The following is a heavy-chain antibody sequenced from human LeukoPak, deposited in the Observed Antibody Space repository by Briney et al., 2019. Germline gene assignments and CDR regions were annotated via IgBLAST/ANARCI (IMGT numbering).Heavy chain of an antibody. CDR1: GFTLSDHY. V-gene: IGHV3-72*01. CDR2: TKNKANSYTI. J-gene: IGHJ4*02. Sequence: GGSLRLSCAASGFTLSDHYMDWVRQAPGKGLEWVARTKNKANSYTIEYAASVLGRFTISRDDSKNSLDLQMNSLKTEDTAVYHCVAWVASGRNSWGQGTLVTVSS. D-gene: IGHD6-25*01. CDR3: VAWVASGRNS.